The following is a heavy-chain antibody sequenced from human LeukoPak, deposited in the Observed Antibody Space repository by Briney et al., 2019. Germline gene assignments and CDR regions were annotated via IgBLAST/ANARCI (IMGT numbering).Heavy chain of an antibody. CDR3: ARDLANKGSSGWLENYFDY. V-gene: IGHV4-4*08. Sequence: SETLSLTCTVSGGSISSYYWSWIRQPPGKGLEWIGRIYTSGSTNYNPSLKSRVTISVDTSKNQFSLKLSSVTAADTAVYYCARDLANKGSSGWLENYFDYWGQGTLVTVSS. J-gene: IGHJ4*02. D-gene: IGHD6-19*01. CDR2: IYTSGST. CDR1: GGSISSYY.